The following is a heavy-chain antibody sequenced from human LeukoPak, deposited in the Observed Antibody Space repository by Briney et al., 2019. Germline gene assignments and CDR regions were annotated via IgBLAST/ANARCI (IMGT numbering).Heavy chain of an antibody. V-gene: IGHV3-21*01. J-gene: IGHJ4*02. CDR3: AMVRGVIN. Sequence: GGTLRLSCAASGFTFSSHGMNWVRQAPGKGLEWVSSISTSSSYIYYADSVKGRFTISRDNAKNSLYLQMNSLRAEDTAVYYCAMVRGVINWGQGTLVTVSS. CDR2: ISTSSSYI. CDR1: GFTFSSHG. D-gene: IGHD3-10*01.